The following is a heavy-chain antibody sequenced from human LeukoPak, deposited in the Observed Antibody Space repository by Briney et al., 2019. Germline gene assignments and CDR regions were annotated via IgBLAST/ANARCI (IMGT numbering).Heavy chain of an antibody. J-gene: IGHJ4*02. CDR1: GDTFTGYY. D-gene: IGHD1-26*01. CDR3: ARDSVEATDY. V-gene: IGHV1-2*02. CDR2: INPNGGGK. Sequence: GASVKVSCKASGDTFTGYYMHWVRQAPGQGLEGRGWINPNGGGKNYAQKFQGRGTMTRDTSSSAAHMELSRLRSDDTAVYYCARDSVEATDYWGQGTLVTVSS.